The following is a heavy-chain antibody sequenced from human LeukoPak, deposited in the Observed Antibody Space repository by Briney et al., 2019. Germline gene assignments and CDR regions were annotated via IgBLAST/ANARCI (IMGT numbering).Heavy chain of an antibody. V-gene: IGHV3-11*04. CDR3: ARDNWGSSGFN. CDR1: GFTFSDYH. CDR2: ISGSDNTE. J-gene: IGHJ4*02. D-gene: IGHD6-19*01. Sequence: GGSLRLSCAASGFTFSDYHMSWIRQAPGKGLEWLSYISGSDNTEYYTDSVKGRFTISRDNAKNSLYLQMNSLRAEDTAVYYCARDNWGSSGFNWGQGTLVTVSS.